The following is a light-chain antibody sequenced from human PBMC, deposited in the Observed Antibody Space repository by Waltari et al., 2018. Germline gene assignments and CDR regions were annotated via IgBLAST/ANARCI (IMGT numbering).Light chain of an antibody. J-gene: IGKJ1*01. Sequence: DIVMTQSPDSLAVSLGERATIDCKSSQSVLYSSNNKNFLAWYQQKPGQPPKLLISWASTRDSGVPDRFSGSGSGKDFTLTIRILQAEDAAVYYCQQYFSTPPTFGQGTKVEIK. CDR2: WAS. CDR1: QSVLYSSNNKNF. V-gene: IGKV4-1*01. CDR3: QQYFSTPPT.